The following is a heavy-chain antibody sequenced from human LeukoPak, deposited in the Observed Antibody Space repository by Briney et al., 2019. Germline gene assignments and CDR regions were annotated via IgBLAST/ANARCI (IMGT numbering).Heavy chain of an antibody. CDR2: ISAYNGNT. J-gene: IGHJ4*02. Sequence: ASVKVSCKASGYTFTSYGISWARQAPGQGLEWMGWISAYNGNTNYAQKLQGRVTMTTDTSTSTAYMELRSLRSDDTAVYYCARDVVVVPAAIDYFDYWGQGTLVTVSS. CDR1: GYTFTSYG. V-gene: IGHV1-18*01. CDR3: ARDVVVVPAAIDYFDY. D-gene: IGHD2-2*01.